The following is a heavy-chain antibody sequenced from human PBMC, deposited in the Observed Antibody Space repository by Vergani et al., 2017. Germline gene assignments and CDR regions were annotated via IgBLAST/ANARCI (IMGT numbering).Heavy chain of an antibody. V-gene: IGHV4-30-4*08. CDR3: ARDSPGGYYGSEGWFDH. CDR1: GFSIGYGYY. CDR2: IYYSGST. J-gene: IGHJ5*02. Sequence: QVQLQESGPGLVKPAETLSLICSVSGFSIGYGYYWSWVRQPPGKGLEWIGYIYYSGSTYYNPSLKSRLTISVDTYKNQFSLKLSSVTAADTAVYYCARDSPGGYYGSEGWFDHWGQGTLVTVSS. D-gene: IGHD3-10*01.